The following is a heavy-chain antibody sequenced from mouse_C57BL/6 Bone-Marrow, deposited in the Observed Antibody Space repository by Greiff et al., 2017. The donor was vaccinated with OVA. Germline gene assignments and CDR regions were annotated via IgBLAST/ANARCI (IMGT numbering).Heavy chain of an antibody. CDR2: IWTGGGT. D-gene: IGHD1-1*01. V-gene: IGHV2-9-1*01. J-gene: IGHJ2*01. Sequence: VKVEESGPGLVAPSQSLSITCTVSGFSLTSYAISWVRQPPGKGLEWLGVIWTGGGTNYNSALKSRLSISKDNSKSQVFLKMNSLQTDDTARYYCARNGITTVVANPYYFDYWGQGTTLTVSS. CDR3: ARNGITTVVANPYYFDY. CDR1: GFSLTSYA.